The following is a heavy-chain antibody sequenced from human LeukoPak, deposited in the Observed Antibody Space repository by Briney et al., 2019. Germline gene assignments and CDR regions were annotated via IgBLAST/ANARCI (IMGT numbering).Heavy chain of an antibody. J-gene: IGHJ6*02. V-gene: IGHV3-21*01. CDR1: GFTFDAYN. D-gene: IGHD5-18*01. CDR2: ISNSGGNL. CDR3: ASGPNTYMVNHYGMDV. Sequence: GGSLRLSCAASGFTFDAYNLNWVRQAPGKGLERVAAISNSGGNLYYADSVKGRFTISRDNAQNALYLQMDSLRAEDTAVYYCASGPNTYMVNHYGMDVWGQGTSVTVSS.